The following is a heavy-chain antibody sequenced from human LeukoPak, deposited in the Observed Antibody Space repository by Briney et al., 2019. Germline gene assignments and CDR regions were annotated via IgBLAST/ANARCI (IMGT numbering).Heavy chain of an antibody. CDR1: ELTFTSYE. J-gene: IGHJ3*02. CDR2: ISSSGNTI. D-gene: IGHD6-6*01. CDR3: ARGPSIAARYDAFDI. V-gene: IGHV3-48*03. Sequence: PGGSLRLSCAASELTFTSYELNWVRQAPGKGLEWVSYISSSGNTISYADSVKGRFTISRDNAKNSLYLQVISLRAEDTAVYYCARGPSIAARYDAFDIWGQGTMDTVSS.